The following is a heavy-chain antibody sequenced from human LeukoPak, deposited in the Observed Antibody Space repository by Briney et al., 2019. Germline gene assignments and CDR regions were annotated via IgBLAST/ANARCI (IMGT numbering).Heavy chain of an antibody. CDR3: ASSETVMRT. CDR1: GGSISSGAYY. D-gene: IGHD3-16*01. J-gene: IGHJ5*02. Sequence: SQTLSLTCTVSGGSISSGAYYWSWIRQHPGKGLEWIGYIHYSGSTYYNPSLKRRVTISVETSKKQFYLKVNSVTATDTAMYYCASSETVMRTWGQGTLVTVSS. CDR2: IHYSGST. V-gene: IGHV4-31*03.